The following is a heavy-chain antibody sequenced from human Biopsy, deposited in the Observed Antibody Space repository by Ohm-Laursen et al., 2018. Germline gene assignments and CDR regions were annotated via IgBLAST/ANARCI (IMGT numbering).Heavy chain of an antibody. V-gene: IGHV1-2*02. J-gene: IGHJ5*02. CDR2: INPKSGGT. CDR3: ARDTLMAQHLVPGENWFDP. Sequence: ASVKVSCKASGYTFTGYYLHWVRQAPGQGLEWMGWINPKSGGTHYLEKLRGRVTITADKPTSTAYMELTSLTSDDTAVYYCARDTLMAQHLVPGENWFDPWGQGTLVTVFS. D-gene: IGHD3-10*01. CDR1: GYTFTGYY.